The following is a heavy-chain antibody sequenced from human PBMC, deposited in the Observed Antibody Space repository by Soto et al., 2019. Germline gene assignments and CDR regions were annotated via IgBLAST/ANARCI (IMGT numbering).Heavy chain of an antibody. D-gene: IGHD2-8*02. Sequence: GXSVQVSFKASGGTFSSYAISWVRQAPGQGLEWMGGIIPIFGTANYAQKFQGRVTITADESTSTAYMELSSLRSEDTAVYYCARDRGGVAAGPFDYWGQGTLVTVSS. CDR2: IIPIFGTA. CDR1: GGTFSSYA. CDR3: ARDRGGVAAGPFDY. J-gene: IGHJ4*02. V-gene: IGHV1-69*13.